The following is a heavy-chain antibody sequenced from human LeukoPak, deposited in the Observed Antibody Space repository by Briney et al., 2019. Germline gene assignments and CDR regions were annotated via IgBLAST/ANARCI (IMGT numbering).Heavy chain of an antibody. CDR2: INPNSGGT. CDR3: ASRYYCSSTSCYEGAPYYYYGMDV. J-gene: IGHJ6*04. V-gene: IGHV1-2*02. Sequence: ASVKVSCKASGYTFTGYYMHWVRQAPGQGLEWMGWINPNSGGTNYAQKFQGRVTMTRDTSISTAYMELSRLRSDDTAVYYCASRYYCSSTSCYEGAPYYYYGMDVWGKGTTVTVSS. CDR1: GYTFTGYY. D-gene: IGHD2-2*01.